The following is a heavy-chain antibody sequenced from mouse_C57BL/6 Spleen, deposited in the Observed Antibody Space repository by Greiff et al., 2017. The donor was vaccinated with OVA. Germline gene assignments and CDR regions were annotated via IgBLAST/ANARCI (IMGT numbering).Heavy chain of an antibody. CDR3: ARPRYYDYDGFAY. CDR1: GFTFSSYG. CDR2: ISSGGSYT. V-gene: IGHV5-6*01. D-gene: IGHD2-4*01. Sequence: EVKLVESGGDLVKPGGSLKLSCAVSGFTFSSYGMSWVRQTPDKRLEWVATISSGGSYTYYPDSVKGRFTISRDNAKNTLYLQMSSLKSEDTAMYYCARPRYYDYDGFAYWGQGTLVTVSA. J-gene: IGHJ3*01.